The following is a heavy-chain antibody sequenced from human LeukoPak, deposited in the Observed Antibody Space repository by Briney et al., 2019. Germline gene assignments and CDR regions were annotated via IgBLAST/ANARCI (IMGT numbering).Heavy chain of an antibody. CDR3: ARAGVSSGYWSL. V-gene: IGHV4-59*01. D-gene: IGHD3-22*01. Sequence: SETLSLTCTVSGGSINSYYWSWIRQPPGKGLEWIGYIYYSGSTNYNPSLKSRVTISVDTSKNQFSLKLTSLTAADTAVYYCARAGVSSGYWSLWGQGTLVTVSS. J-gene: IGHJ4*02. CDR1: GGSINSYY. CDR2: IYYSGST.